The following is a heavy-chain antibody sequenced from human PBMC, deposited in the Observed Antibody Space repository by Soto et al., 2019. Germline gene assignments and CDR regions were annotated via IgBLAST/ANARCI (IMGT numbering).Heavy chain of an antibody. D-gene: IGHD2-15*01. CDR2: IYYSGST. Sequence: QLQLQESGPGLVKTSETLSLTCTVSGGSISSSSYYWGWIRQPPGKGLEWIGSIYYSGSTYYNPSLKSRVTISVDTSKNQFSLKLSSVTAADTAVYYCARPHCSGGSCYSAAEYFQHWGQGTLVTVSS. J-gene: IGHJ1*01. V-gene: IGHV4-39*01. CDR1: GGSISSSSYY. CDR3: ARPHCSGGSCYSAAEYFQH.